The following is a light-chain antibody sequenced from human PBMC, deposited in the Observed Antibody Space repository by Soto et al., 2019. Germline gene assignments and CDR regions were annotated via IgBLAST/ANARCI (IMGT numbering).Light chain of an antibody. Sequence: QSVLTQPPSASGTPGQRVTISCSGSSSNIGSNYVYWYQQLPGTAPKLLMYRNNKRPSGVPDRFSGSKSGTSASLAISGLRSEDEADYYCAAWDDSLSGSYVFGTGTKLTVL. CDR1: SSNIGSNY. CDR3: AAWDDSLSGSYV. V-gene: IGLV1-47*01. CDR2: RNN. J-gene: IGLJ1*01.